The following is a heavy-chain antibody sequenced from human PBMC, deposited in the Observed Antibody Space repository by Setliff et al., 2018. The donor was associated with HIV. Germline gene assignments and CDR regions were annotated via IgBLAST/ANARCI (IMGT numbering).Heavy chain of an antibody. D-gene: IGHD3-3*01. CDR1: GYTFTAYY. CDR3: AALTGVKSFDFLEYLLYDY. Sequence: ASVKVSCKASGYTFTAYYIHWVRQAPGQGLEWMGWINPKSGGTNYAQTCQGRVTMSSDTSISTAYMELGRLRSDDTAVYYCAALTGVKSFDFLEYLLYDYWGQGTQVTVSS. V-gene: IGHV1-2*02. CDR2: INPKSGGT. J-gene: IGHJ4*02.